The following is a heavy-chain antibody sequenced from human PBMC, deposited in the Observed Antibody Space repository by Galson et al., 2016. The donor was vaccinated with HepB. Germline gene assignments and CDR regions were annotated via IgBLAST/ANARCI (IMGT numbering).Heavy chain of an antibody. J-gene: IGHJ6*02. Sequence: LRLSCAASRFTFSSYSMSWVRQAPGKGLEWVSSIGYRGDGTDYAESVKGRFTISRDNSKNTLYLQMNSLRYEDTAVYYCAKAATPVFYYHGMDVWGQGTLVTVSS. CDR1: RFTFSSYS. CDR3: AKAATPVFYYHGMDV. V-gene: IGHV3-23*01. CDR2: IGYRGDGT.